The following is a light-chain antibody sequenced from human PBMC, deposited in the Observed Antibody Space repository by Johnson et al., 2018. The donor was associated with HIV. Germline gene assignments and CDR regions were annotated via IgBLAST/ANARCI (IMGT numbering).Light chain of an antibody. CDR3: GTWDTSLSAGGV. CDR2: GTT. Sequence: QSVLTQPPSVSAAAGQKVTISCSGTYSNIEHNYVSWYQQLPGTAPKLLIYGTTKRPSGIPDRFSGSKSGTSATLGLPGLQTGDEADYYCGTWDTSLSAGGVFGSGTKVTVL. J-gene: IGLJ1*01. CDR1: YSNIEHNY. V-gene: IGLV1-51*01.